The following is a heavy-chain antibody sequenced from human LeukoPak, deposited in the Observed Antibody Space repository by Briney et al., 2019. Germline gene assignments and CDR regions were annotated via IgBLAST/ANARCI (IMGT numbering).Heavy chain of an antibody. CDR1: GGSFSGYY. CDR2: INHSGST. CDR3: ASQIAVAGSPDY. Sequence: RTSETLSLTCAVYGGSFSGYYWSWIRQPPGKGLEWIGEINHSGSTNYNPSLKSRVTISVDTSKNQFSLKLSSVTAADTAVYYCASQIAVAGSPDYWGQGTLVTVPS. D-gene: IGHD6-19*01. V-gene: IGHV4-34*01. J-gene: IGHJ4*02.